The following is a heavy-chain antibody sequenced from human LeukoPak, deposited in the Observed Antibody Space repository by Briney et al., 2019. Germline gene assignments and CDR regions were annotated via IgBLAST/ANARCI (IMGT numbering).Heavy chain of an antibody. D-gene: IGHD1-26*01. J-gene: IGHJ4*02. CDR2: IYTSGKT. CDR3: ARSFSGSYYFEY. Sequence: SETLSLTCTVSGGSISGYYWAWIRQPPGKGLEWIGRIYTSGKTDYNPYTPSLKSRVTVSLDTSKNQLSLFLTSVTAADTAMYYCARSFSGSYYFEYWGQGTLVTVSS. V-gene: IGHV4-4*07. CDR1: GGSISGYY.